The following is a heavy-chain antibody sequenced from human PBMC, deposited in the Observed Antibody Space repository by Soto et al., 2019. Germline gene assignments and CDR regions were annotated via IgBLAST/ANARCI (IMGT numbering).Heavy chain of an antibody. CDR3: ARDSPPPSASSGWPDY. V-gene: IGHV3-33*01. Sequence: AGGSLRLSCAASGFTFSSYGMHWVRQAPGKGLEWVAVIWYDGSNKYYADSVKGRFTISRDNSKNTLYLQMNSLRAEDTAVYYCARDSPPPSASSGWPDYWGQGTLVTVSS. D-gene: IGHD6-19*01. CDR1: GFTFSSYG. CDR2: IWYDGSNK. J-gene: IGHJ4*02.